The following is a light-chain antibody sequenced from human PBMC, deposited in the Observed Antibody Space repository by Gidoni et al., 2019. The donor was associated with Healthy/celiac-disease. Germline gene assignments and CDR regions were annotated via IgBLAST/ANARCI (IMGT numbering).Light chain of an antibody. Sequence: DIVMTQSPATLSVSPGERATLSCRASQSVSSNLAWYQQKPGQAPRLLISGASTRATGIPASFSGSGSGTEFTLTISSLQSEDFAVYYCQQYNNWRWTFGQGTKVEIK. CDR1: QSVSSN. CDR3: QQYNNWRWT. J-gene: IGKJ1*01. V-gene: IGKV3-15*01. CDR2: GAS.